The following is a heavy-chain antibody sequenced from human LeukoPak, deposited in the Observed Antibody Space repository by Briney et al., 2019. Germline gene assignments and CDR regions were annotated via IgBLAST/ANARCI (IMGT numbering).Heavy chain of an antibody. J-gene: IGHJ4*02. CDR1: GGSISSYY. V-gene: IGHV4-59*08. Sequence: SETLSLTCTVSGGSISSYYWSWIRQPPGKGLEWIGYIYYSGYTNYNPSLKSRVTISVDTSKNQFSLKLSSVTAADTAVYYCARHFYSSSWYLGGGYFDYWGQGTLVTVSS. CDR2: IYYSGYT. CDR3: ARHFYSSSWYLGGGYFDY. D-gene: IGHD6-13*01.